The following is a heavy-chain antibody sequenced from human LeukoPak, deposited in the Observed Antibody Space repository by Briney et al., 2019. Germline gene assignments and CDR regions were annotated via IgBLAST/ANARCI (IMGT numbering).Heavy chain of an antibody. CDR1: GLSFSSYA. CDR3: VKEGFYFFDN. J-gene: IGHJ4*02. Sequence: PGGSLRLSCAASGLSFSSYAMSWVRQAPGKGLEWVSFISGSSDLTTYADSVKGRFTISRDNSMNALFLQMKSLRAEDTAVYYCVKEGFYFFDNWGPGILVTVSS. CDR2: ISGSSDLT. D-gene: IGHD2/OR15-2a*01. V-gene: IGHV3-23*01.